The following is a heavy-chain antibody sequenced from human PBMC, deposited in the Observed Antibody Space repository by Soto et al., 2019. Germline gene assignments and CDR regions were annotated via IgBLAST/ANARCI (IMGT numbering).Heavy chain of an antibody. CDR3: ARRLYDILTGYSAPGDYDYYYGMDV. CDR2: YSGST. V-gene: IGHV4-39*01. D-gene: IGHD3-9*01. J-gene: IGHJ6*02. Sequence: YSGSTYYNPSLKSRVTISVDTSKNQFSLKLSSVTAADTAVYYCARRLYDILTGYSAPGDYDYYYGMDVWSQGTTVTVSS.